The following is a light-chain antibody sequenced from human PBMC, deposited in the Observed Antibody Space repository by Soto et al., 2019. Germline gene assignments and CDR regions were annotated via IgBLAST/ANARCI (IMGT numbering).Light chain of an antibody. J-gene: IGKJ2*01. CDR2: AAS. Sequence: AIRMTQSPSSLSASTGDRVTLTCRASQGISGYLAWYQQKPGKAPKLLIYAASTLQSGVPSRFSGSGSGTYFTLTISCLQSEDFATYYCQQYYSYPRTFGQGTKLEIK. CDR3: QQYYSYPRT. CDR1: QGISGY. V-gene: IGKV1-8*01.